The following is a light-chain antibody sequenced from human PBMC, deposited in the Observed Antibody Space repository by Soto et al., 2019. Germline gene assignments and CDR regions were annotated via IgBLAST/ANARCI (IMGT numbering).Light chain of an antibody. CDR2: DAS. Sequence: EIVLTQSPGTLSLSPGERATLSCRASQTVSTNYLAWYQQKPGQAPRLLIFDASTRATGFPARFSGSGSGTDFTLTISSLQSEDFAVYYCQQYNNWPWTFGQGTKVDIK. J-gene: IGKJ1*01. CDR1: QTVSTN. V-gene: IGKV3-15*01. CDR3: QQYNNWPWT.